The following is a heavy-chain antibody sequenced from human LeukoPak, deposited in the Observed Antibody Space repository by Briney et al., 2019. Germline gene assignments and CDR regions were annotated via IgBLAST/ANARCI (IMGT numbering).Heavy chain of an antibody. CDR2: IYHSGST. CDR1: GYSISSGYY. CDR3: ASTVGTAMVNY. D-gene: IGHD5-18*01. V-gene: IGHV4-38-2*01. Sequence: SETLSLTCAVSGYSISSGYYWGWIRQPPGKGLEWIGSIYHSGSTYYNPSLKSRVTISVDTSKNQFSLKLSSVTAADTAVYYCASTVGTAMVNYWGQGTLVTVSS. J-gene: IGHJ4*02.